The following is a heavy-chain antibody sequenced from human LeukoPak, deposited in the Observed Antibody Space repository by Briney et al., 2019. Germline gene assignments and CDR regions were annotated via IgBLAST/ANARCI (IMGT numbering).Heavy chain of an antibody. CDR1: GFTFSSYA. D-gene: IGHD4-17*01. CDR3: ASDSDYGEYYFDY. CDR2: ISYDGSNK. V-gene: IGHV3-30*04. Sequence: GGSLRLSCAASGFTFSSYAMHWVRQAPGKGLEWVAVISYDGSNKYYADSVKGRFTISRDNSKNMLYLQMNSLRAEDMAVYYCASDSDYGEYYFDYWGQGTLVTVSS. J-gene: IGHJ4*02.